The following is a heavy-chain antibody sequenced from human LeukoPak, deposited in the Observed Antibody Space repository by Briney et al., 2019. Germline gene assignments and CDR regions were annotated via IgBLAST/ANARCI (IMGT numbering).Heavy chain of an antibody. CDR3: AGMVRIAAAGVLPRAFDI. CDR2: LETNGDT. J-gene: IGHJ3*02. CDR1: GVSISGYF. D-gene: IGHD6-13*01. V-gene: IGHV4-4*07. Sequence: SETLSLTCTVSGVSISGYFWGWIRQPAGKGLEWIGRLETNGDTNYSPSLKGRVTMSVDRSKNQFSLNLNSVTAADTAVYYCAGMVRIAAAGVLPRAFDIWGQGAMVTVSS.